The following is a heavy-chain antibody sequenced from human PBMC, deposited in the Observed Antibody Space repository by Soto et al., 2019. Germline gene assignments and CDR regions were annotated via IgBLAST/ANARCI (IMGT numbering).Heavy chain of an antibody. CDR2: IYYSGST. Sequence: SETLSLTCTVSGGSISSYYWSLIRQPPGKGLEWIGYIYYSGSTNYNPSLKSRVTISVDTSKNQFSLKLSSVTAADTAVYYCARGSGPYYYDSSGYYPTDYWGQGTLVTVSS. CDR1: GGSISSYY. D-gene: IGHD3-22*01. V-gene: IGHV4-59*01. CDR3: ARGSGPYYYDSSGYYPTDY. J-gene: IGHJ4*02.